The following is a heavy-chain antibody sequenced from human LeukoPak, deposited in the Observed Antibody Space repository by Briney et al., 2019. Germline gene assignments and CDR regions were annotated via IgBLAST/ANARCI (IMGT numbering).Heavy chain of an antibody. D-gene: IGHD3-3*01. CDR2: IYTSGST. CDR1: GGSISSAGYY. J-gene: IGHJ5*02. CDR3: ARHLTIFGVVIPRHRFDP. Sequence: PSQTLSLTCTVSGGSISSAGYYWNWIRQPAGKGLKWIGLIYTSGSTNYNPSLKSRVTISVDTSKNQFSLKLSSVTAADTAVYYCARHLTIFGVVIPRHRFDPWGQGTLVTASS. V-gene: IGHV4-61*02.